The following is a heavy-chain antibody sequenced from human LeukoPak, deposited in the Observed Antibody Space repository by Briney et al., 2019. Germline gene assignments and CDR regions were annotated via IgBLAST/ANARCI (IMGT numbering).Heavy chain of an antibody. J-gene: IGHJ4*02. CDR3: ARARSGWYWEYYFDY. D-gene: IGHD6-19*01. V-gene: IGHV4-34*01. CDR1: GGSFSGYY. Sequence: SETLSLTCAVYGGSFSGYYWSWIRQPPGKGLEWIGEINHSGSTDYNPSLKSRVTISVDTSKNQFSLKLSSVTAADTAVYYCARARSGWYWEYYFDYWGQGTLVTVSS. CDR2: INHSGST.